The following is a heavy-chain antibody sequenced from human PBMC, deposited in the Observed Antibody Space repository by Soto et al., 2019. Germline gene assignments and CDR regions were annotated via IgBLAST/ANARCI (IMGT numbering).Heavy chain of an antibody. CDR1: GFTFSSYG. D-gene: IGHD1-26*01. CDR2: IWYDGSNK. V-gene: IGHV3-33*01. CDR3: ARAPAWELLQDFDY. J-gene: IGHJ4*02. Sequence: GGSLRLSCAASGFTFSSYGMHWVRQAPGKGLEWVAVIWYDGSNKYYADSVKGRFTISRDNSKNTLYLQMNSLRAEDTAVYYCARAPAWELLQDFDYWGQGTLVTVSS.